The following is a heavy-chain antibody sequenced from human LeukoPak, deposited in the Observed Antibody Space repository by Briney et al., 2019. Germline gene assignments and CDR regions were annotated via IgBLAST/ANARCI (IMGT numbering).Heavy chain of an antibody. V-gene: IGHV3-7*01. CDR1: GFTFNNYW. CDR2: INQGGNEK. CDR3: ARDFGTTGYDLYDY. D-gene: IGHD3-9*01. Sequence: GGSLRLSCAASGFTFNNYWMSWVRQAPGKGLEWVANINQGGNEKYYVDSVRGRFTISRDNAKNSLYLQMNSLRDEDTSVYYCARDFGTTGYDLYDYWGQGTPVTVSS. J-gene: IGHJ4*02.